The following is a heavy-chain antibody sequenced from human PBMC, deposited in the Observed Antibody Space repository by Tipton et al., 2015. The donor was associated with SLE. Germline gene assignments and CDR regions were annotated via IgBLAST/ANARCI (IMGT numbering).Heavy chain of an antibody. Sequence: SLRLSCAASGFTFSSYAMHWVRQAPGKGLEWVAVISYDGSNKYYADSVKGRFTISRDNSKNTLYLQMNSLRADDTAVYYCASELLDAFDIWGQGTMVTVSS. CDR1: GFTFSSYA. J-gene: IGHJ3*02. CDR3: ASELLDAFDI. V-gene: IGHV3-30*04. CDR2: ISYDGSNK.